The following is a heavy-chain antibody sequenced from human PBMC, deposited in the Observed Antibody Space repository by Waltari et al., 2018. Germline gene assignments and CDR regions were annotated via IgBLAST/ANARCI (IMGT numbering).Heavy chain of an antibody. CDR3: ARDALPYNWNNDRAFDY. Sequence: QVQLQESGPGLVKPSETLSLTCTVSGGSVSSGSYYWSWIRQPPGKGLEWIGYIYYSGSTNYNPSLKSRVTISVDTSKNQFSLKLSSVTAADTAVYYCARDALPYNWNNDRAFDYWGQGTLVTVSS. CDR2: IYYSGST. D-gene: IGHD1-20*01. V-gene: IGHV4-61*01. CDR1: GGSVSSGSYY. J-gene: IGHJ4*02.